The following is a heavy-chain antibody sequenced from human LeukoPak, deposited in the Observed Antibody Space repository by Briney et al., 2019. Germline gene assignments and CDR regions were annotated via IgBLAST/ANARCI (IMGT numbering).Heavy chain of an antibody. Sequence: PSETLSLTCTVSGXSISSSNYYWGWLRQPPGKGLEWIGTIHYSGSTYSKSSLKSRVTVSVDTSKNQFSLKLSSVTAADTAVYYCARHVVGVPGNFDYWGQGTLVTVPS. V-gene: IGHV4-39*01. CDR1: GXSISSSNYY. J-gene: IGHJ4*02. CDR3: ARHVVGVPGNFDY. D-gene: IGHD1-26*01. CDR2: IHYSGST.